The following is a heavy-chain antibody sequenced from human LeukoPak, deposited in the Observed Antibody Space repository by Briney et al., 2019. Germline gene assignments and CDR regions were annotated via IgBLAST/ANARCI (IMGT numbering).Heavy chain of an antibody. V-gene: IGHV3-72*01. CDR1: GFTISDYY. CDR3: ARSVGLSPDYYHYDMDV. J-gene: IGHJ6*02. D-gene: IGHD1-26*01. Sequence: GGSLRLSCAASGFTISDYYMDWVRQAPGKGLEWVGRARSKAKSYTTEYAESVTGRFTISRDYSKNSLCLQMNSLKTEDTAVYYCARSVGLSPDYYHYDMDVWGQGTTVTVSS. CDR2: ARSKAKSYTT.